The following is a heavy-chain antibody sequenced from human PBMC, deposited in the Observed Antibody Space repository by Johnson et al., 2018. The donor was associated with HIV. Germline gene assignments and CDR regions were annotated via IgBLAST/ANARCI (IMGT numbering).Heavy chain of an antibody. V-gene: IGHV3-30*04. CDR2: LSYDGNNE. CDR3: AKPLQLEEGAFDI. Sequence: QVHLVESGGGVGQPGRYLRLSCAASGFTFSNYAMHWVRQAPGKGLEWVAILSYDGNNEYYADSVKGRFTISRDNSKNTLYLQMNSLRAEDTAVYYCAKPLQLEEGAFDIWGQGTMVTVSS. J-gene: IGHJ3*02. CDR1: GFTFSNYA. D-gene: IGHD6-6*01.